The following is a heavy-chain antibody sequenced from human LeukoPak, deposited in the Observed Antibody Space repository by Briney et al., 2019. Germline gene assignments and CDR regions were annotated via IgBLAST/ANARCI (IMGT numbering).Heavy chain of an antibody. J-gene: IGHJ4*02. CDR3: ATATAGTEFDY. D-gene: IGHD6-13*01. CDR2: IYSGGST. Sequence: PGGSLRLSCAASGFTVSSNYMSWVRQAPGKGLEWVSVIYSGGSTYYADSVKGRFTISRDNSKNTLYLQMNSLRAEDTAVYYCATATAGTEFDYWGQGTLVTVSS. CDR1: GFTVSSNY. V-gene: IGHV3-66*01.